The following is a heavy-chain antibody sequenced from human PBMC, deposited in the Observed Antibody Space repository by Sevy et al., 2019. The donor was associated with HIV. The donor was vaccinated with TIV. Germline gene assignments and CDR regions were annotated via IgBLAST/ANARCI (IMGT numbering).Heavy chain of an antibody. J-gene: IGHJ4*02. V-gene: IGHV4-34*01. Sequence: SETLSLTCAVYGGSFSGYYWSWIRQPPGKGLEWIGEINHSGSTNYNPALKSRVTISVDKSTNKFSLKLSSVTAADTAVYYCASRVRDFDYWGQGTLVTVSS. CDR3: ASRVRDFDY. CDR2: INHSGST. CDR1: GGSFSGYY.